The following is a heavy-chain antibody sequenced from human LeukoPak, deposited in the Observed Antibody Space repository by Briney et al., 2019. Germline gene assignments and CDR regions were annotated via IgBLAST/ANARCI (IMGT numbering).Heavy chain of an antibody. CDR3: AKVKGEVIGAFDI. J-gene: IGHJ3*02. CDR1: RFTFSSYG. CDR2: ISYDGNNG. Sequence: GGSLRLSCAASRFTFSSYGMHWVRQAPGKGLEWVAVISYDGNNGYYADSVKGRFTISRYNSKNTLYLQMNSLRAEDTAVYYCAKVKGEVIGAFDIWGQGTMVTVSS. D-gene: IGHD3-16*01. V-gene: IGHV3-30*18.